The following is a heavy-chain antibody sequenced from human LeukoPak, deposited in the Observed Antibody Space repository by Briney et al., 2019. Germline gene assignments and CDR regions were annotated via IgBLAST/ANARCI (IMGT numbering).Heavy chain of an antibody. CDR3: ASPGGVRYCSGGSCYYY. J-gene: IGHJ4*02. D-gene: IGHD2-15*01. Sequence: SVKVSCKASGGTFSSYAISWVRQAPGQGLEWMGRIIPILGIANYAQKFQGRVTITADKSTSTAYMELSSLRSEDTAVYYCASPGGVRYCSGGSCYYYWGQGTLVTVSS. CDR1: GGTFSSYA. CDR2: IIPILGIA. V-gene: IGHV1-69*04.